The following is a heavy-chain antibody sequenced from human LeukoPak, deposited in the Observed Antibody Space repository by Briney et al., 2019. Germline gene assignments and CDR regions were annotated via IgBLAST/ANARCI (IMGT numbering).Heavy chain of an antibody. CDR2: INPNSGNT. CDR3: ARVSDGYFDY. CDR1: GYTFTGYY. Sequence: GASVKVSCKASGYTFTGYYMHWVRQAPGQGLEWMGWINPNSGNTGYAQKFQGRVTMTRNTSISTAYMELSSLRSEDTAVYYCARVSDGYFDYWGQGTLVTVSS. V-gene: IGHV1-8*02. J-gene: IGHJ4*02. D-gene: IGHD5-24*01.